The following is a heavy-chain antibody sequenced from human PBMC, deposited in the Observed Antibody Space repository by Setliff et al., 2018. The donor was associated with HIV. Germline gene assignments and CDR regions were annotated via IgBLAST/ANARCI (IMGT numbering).Heavy chain of an antibody. V-gene: IGHV1-46*01. Sequence: ASVKVSCKASGYTFTSYYIHWVRQAPGQGLEWMGRINPSGGSTSYAQKFQGRVTMTRDTSTSTVYMELSSLRSEDTAVYYCARDHIAARSVDYWGQGTRVTVSS. CDR1: GYTFTSYY. CDR3: ARDHIAARSVDY. CDR2: INPSGGST. D-gene: IGHD6-6*01. J-gene: IGHJ4*02.